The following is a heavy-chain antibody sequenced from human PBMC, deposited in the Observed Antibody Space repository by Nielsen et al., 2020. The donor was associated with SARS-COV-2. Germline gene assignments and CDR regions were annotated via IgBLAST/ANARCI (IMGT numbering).Heavy chain of an antibody. CDR1: GFTFSNYA. V-gene: IGHV3-9*01. Sequence: SLKISCAASGFTFSNYAMHWVRQAPGKGLEWVSGISWNSGSIGYADSVKGRFTISRDNVKNSLYLQMNSLRAEDTALYYCAKVGGWDYWGQGTLVTVSS. CDR2: ISWNSGSI. D-gene: IGHD3-16*01. CDR3: AKVGGWDY. J-gene: IGHJ4*02.